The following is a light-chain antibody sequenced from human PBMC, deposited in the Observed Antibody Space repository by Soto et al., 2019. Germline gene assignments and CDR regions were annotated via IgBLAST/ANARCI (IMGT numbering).Light chain of an antibody. CDR2: GAS. J-gene: IGKJ1*01. CDR3: QQYKNWPRT. V-gene: IGKV3-15*01. Sequence: IVMTQSPATLSVSPGERATLSCSASQSVSSNLAWYQQKPGQSPRLLIYGASTSATGIPARFSGSGSGTEFTLTISSLQSEDFAVYYCQQYKNWPRTYGQGTKVDIK. CDR1: QSVSSN.